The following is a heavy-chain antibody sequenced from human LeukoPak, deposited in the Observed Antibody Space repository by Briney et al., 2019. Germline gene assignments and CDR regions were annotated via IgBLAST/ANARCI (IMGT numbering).Heavy chain of an antibody. CDR3: ARDGIAVSTFDI. CDR2: IYSGGST. CDR1: GFTVSSNY. Sequence: GGSLRLSCAASGFTVSSNYMSWVRQAPGKGLEWVSAIYSGGSTYYADSVKGRFTISRDNSKNTLYLQMNSLRAEDTAVYYCARDGIAVSTFDIWGQGTMVTVSS. V-gene: IGHV3-53*01. J-gene: IGHJ3*02. D-gene: IGHD6-19*01.